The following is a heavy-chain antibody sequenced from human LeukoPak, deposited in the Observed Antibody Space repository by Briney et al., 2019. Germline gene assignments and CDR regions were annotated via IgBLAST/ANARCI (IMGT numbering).Heavy chain of an antibody. Sequence: GASVKVSCKASGGTFNTYAISWVRQAPGQGLEWMGGIIPIFGTANYAQKFQGRVTITADESTNTAYMELSSLRSEDTAVYYCARVLMVYAIMDYWGQGTLVTVSS. CDR1: GGTFNTYA. V-gene: IGHV1-69*13. CDR3: ARVLMVYAIMDY. J-gene: IGHJ4*02. CDR2: IIPIFGTA. D-gene: IGHD2-8*01.